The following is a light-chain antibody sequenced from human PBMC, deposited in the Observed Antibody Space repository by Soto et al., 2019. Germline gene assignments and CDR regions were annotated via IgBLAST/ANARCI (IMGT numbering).Light chain of an antibody. J-gene: IGLJ2*01. CDR2: DND. Sequence: QSVLTQPPAGSAAPGQKVTSSCSGGGSNGGKNHVSWYQQLPGTAPKVVIYDNDKRPSGIPDRLSGSQSGTSATLGITGLRTADEADYYCVTWDSSMSAVVFGGGTKGTVL. V-gene: IGLV1-51*01. CDR1: GSNGGKNH. CDR3: VTWDSSMSAVV.